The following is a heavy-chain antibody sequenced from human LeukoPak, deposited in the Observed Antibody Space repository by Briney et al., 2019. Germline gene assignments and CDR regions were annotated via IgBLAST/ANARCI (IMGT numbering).Heavy chain of an antibody. D-gene: IGHD4-11*01. CDR3: ARDKEVTYYYYSGMDV. CDR2: ISGSGGST. CDR1: GFTFSSYA. Sequence: PGGSLRLSCAASGFTFSSYAMSWVRQAPGKGLEWVSAISGSGGSTYYADSVKGRFTISRDNSKNTLYLQMNSLRAEDTAVYSCARDKEVTYYYYSGMDVWGQGTTVTVSS. J-gene: IGHJ6*02. V-gene: IGHV3-23*01.